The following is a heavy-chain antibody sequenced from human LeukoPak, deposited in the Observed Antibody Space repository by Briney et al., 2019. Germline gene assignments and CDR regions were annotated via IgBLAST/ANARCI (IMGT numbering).Heavy chain of an antibody. CDR2: IIPIFGTA. CDR1: GGTFSSYA. V-gene: IGHV1-69*13. D-gene: IGHD3-22*01. CDR3: ARDRKSYYDSSGYSDYFDY. J-gene: IGHJ4*02. Sequence: ASVKVSCKASGGTFSSYAISWVRQAPGQGLEWMGGIIPIFGTANYAQKFQGRVTITADESTSTACMELSSLRSEDTAVYYCARDRKSYYDSSGYSDYFDYWGQGTLVTVSS.